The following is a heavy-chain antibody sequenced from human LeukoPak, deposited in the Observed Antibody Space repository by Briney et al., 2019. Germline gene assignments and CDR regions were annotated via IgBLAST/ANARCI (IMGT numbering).Heavy chain of an antibody. CDR2: ISSSSSAI. CDR3: ARLRYYGMDV. J-gene: IGHJ6*02. CDR1: GFMFSSYA. Sequence: PGGSLRLSCAASGFMFSSYAMNWVRQAPGKGLEWVSYISSSSSAIYYADSVKGRFTMSRDNAKNSLYLQMNSLRAEDTAVYYCARLRYYGMDVWGQGTTVTVSS. V-gene: IGHV3-48*04.